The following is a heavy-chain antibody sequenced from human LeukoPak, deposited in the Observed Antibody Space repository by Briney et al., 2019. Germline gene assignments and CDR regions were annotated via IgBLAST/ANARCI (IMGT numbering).Heavy chain of an antibody. Sequence: GGSLRLSCAASGFTLSDYAMHWVRQAPGKGLEWVSTINGNGAATYYADSFKGRFLISRDDSKSTVYLRMNKLRVEDSGLYYCANGLAASGNFLLRDYYYFIDVWGKGTTVIVS. CDR2: INGNGAAT. V-gene: IGHV3-23*01. D-gene: IGHD1-26*01. CDR1: GFTLSDYA. J-gene: IGHJ6*03. CDR3: ANGLAASGNFLLRDYYYFIDV.